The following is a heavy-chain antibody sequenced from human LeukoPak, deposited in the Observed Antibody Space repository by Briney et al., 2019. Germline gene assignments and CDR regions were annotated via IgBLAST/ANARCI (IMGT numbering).Heavy chain of an antibody. CDR3: ARGMDTAMAKRVGYFDY. CDR2: INPNSGGT. CDR1: GYTFTSYA. V-gene: IGHV1-2*02. D-gene: IGHD5-18*01. J-gene: IGHJ4*02. Sequence: GASVKVSCKASGYTFTSYAMNWVRQAPGQGLEWMGWINPNSGGTNYAQKFQGRVTMTRDTSISTAYMELSRLRSDDTAVYYCARGMDTAMAKRVGYFDYWGQGTLVTVSS.